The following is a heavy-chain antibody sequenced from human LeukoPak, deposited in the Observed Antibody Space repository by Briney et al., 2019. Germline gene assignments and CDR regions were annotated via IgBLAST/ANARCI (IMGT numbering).Heavy chain of an antibody. D-gene: IGHD2-15*01. Sequence: GGSLRLSCAASGFTFSSYAIHWVRQAPGKGLEWVAVISYDGSNKYYADSVKGRFTISRDNSKNTLYLQMNSLRAEDTAVYYCAKMSAGYCSGGSCSGAYYYGMDVWGQGTTVTVSS. J-gene: IGHJ6*02. CDR2: ISYDGSNK. V-gene: IGHV3-30*18. CDR3: AKMSAGYCSGGSCSGAYYYGMDV. CDR1: GFTFSSYA.